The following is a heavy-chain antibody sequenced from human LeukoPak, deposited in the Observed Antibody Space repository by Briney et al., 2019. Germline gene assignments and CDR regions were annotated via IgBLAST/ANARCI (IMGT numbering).Heavy chain of an antibody. D-gene: IGHD2-21*02. V-gene: IGHV3-23*01. J-gene: IGHJ4*02. CDR1: GFNFANHA. CDR3: VREDTPATANY. CDR2: ISGGGDIT. Sequence: GGSLRLSCAASGFNFANHAMSWVPQTAGKGLEWVSAISGGGDITYYADSVKGRFTISRDNSKDTLFLQMHSLRPGDTAVYYCVREDTPATANYWGQGTLVTISS.